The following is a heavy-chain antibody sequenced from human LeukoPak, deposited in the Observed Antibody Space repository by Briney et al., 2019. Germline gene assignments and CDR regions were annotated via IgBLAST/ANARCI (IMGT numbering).Heavy chain of an antibody. V-gene: IGHV4-4*07. Sequence: SETLSLTCTVSGGSISSFYWSWIRQSAGKGLEWIGRIHTSGSTNYNPSLQSRLTMSLDTSENQFSLKLTSVTAADTAVYYCARDHRSGMTTVSTGFDYWGQGTLVTVSS. CDR2: IHTSGST. D-gene: IGHD4-17*01. CDR3: ARDHRSGMTTVSTGFDY. CDR1: GGSISSFY. J-gene: IGHJ4*02.